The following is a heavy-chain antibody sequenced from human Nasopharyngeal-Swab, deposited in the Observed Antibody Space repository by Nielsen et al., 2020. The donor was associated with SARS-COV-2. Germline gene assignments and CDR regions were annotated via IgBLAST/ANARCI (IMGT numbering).Heavy chain of an antibody. CDR1: GGTFSSYA. D-gene: IGHD6-19*01. CDR2: IIPIFGTA. J-gene: IGHJ6*03. CDR3: ARGDIIAVAGTGYYYYYYMDV. Sequence: KVSCKASGGTFSSYAISWVRQAPGQGLEWLGGIIPIFGTANYAQKFQGRVTITADESTSTAYMELSSLRSEDTAVYYWARGDIIAVAGTGYYYYYYMDVWGKGTTVTVSS. V-gene: IGHV1-69*01.